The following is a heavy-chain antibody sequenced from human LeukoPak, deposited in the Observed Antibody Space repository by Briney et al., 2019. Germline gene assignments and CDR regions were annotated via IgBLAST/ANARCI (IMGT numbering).Heavy chain of an antibody. V-gene: IGHV3-64*01. Sequence: EPGGSLRLSCAASGFTFSSYAMHWVRQAPGKGLEYVSAISSDGGSTYYANSVKGRFTISRDNSKNTLYLQMGSLTAEDMAVYYCATVIGDSWGQGTLVTVSS. J-gene: IGHJ5*02. D-gene: IGHD7-27*01. CDR2: ISSDGGST. CDR3: ATVIGDS. CDR1: GFTFSSYA.